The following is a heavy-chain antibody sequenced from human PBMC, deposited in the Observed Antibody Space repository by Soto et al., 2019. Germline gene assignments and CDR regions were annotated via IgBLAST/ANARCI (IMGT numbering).Heavy chain of an antibody. D-gene: IGHD2-21*02. CDR1: GGSISSGGYY. V-gene: IGHV4-31*03. Sequence: SETLSLTCTVSGGSISSGGYYWSWLRQHPGKGLEWIGYIYYSGSTYYNPSLKSRVTISVDTSKNQFSLTLSSVTAADTAVYYCARVNRAYCGGDCYSGYFDYWGQGTLVTV. CDR2: IYYSGST. J-gene: IGHJ4*02. CDR3: ARVNRAYCGGDCYSGYFDY.